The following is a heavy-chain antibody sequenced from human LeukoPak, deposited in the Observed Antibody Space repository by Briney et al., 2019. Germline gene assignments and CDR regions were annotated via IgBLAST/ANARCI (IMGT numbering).Heavy chain of an antibody. CDR2: ISSSSSYT. D-gene: IGHD3-22*01. CDR3: ARDHRYDGQTPEIDY. CDR1: GFTSSSYA. Sequence: GGSLRLSCAASGFTSSSYAMSWIRQAPGKGLEWVSYISSSSSYTNYADSVKGRFTISRDNAKNSLYLQMNSLRAEDTAVYYCARDHRYDGQTPEIDYWGQGTLVTVSS. V-gene: IGHV3-11*05. J-gene: IGHJ4*02.